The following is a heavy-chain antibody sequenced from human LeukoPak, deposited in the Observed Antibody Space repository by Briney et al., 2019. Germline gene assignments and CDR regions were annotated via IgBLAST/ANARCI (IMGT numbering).Heavy chain of an antibody. D-gene: IGHD6-13*01. J-gene: IGHJ4*02. CDR2: IYYSGTT. CDR3: ALLVAAPAYFDY. CDR1: GGSISSNSDY. Sequence: SETLSLTCTVSGGSISSNSDYWGWIRQPPGKGLEWIVSIYYSGTTYYNSTLKSRVTISIDTSKNQFSLKLTSVTAADTAVYYCALLVAAPAYFDYWGQGTLVTVSS. V-gene: IGHV4-39*01.